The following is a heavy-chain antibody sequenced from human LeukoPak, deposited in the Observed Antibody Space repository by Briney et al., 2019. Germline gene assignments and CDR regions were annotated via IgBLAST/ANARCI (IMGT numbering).Heavy chain of an antibody. Sequence: SETLSLTCAVYGGSFSGYYWSWIRQPPGKGLEWIGYIYYSGSTNYNPSLKSRVTISVDTSKNQFSLKLSSVTAADTAVYYCARGAGYCSSTSCYYYYYGMDVWGQGTTVTVSS. CDR3: ARGAGYCSSTSCYYYYYGMDV. CDR2: IYYSGST. V-gene: IGHV4-59*01. CDR1: GGSFSGYY. D-gene: IGHD2-2*01. J-gene: IGHJ6*02.